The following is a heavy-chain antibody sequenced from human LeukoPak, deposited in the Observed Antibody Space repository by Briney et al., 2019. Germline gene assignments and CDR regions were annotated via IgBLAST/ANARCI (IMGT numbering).Heavy chain of an antibody. D-gene: IGHD1-26*01. J-gene: IGHJ3*02. CDR1: GGSISSYY. CDR2: IYYSGST. CDR3: ARGSYPDAFDI. V-gene: IGHV4-59*01. Sequence: SETLSLTCTVSGGSISSYYWSWIRQPPGKGLEWIGYIYYSGSTNYNPSLKSRVTISVDTSKNHFSLKLSSVSAADTAVYYCARGSYPDAFDIWGQGTMVTVSS.